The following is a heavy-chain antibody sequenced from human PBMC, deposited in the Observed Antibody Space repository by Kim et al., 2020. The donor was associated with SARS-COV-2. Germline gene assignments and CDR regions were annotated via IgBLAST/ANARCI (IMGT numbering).Heavy chain of an antibody. CDR3: VNDRSDYGHPSIHLGMDV. J-gene: IGHJ6*02. Sequence: GGSLRLSCEVSGFTLSDYAMSWVRQAPGEGLEWVSSIRGNSAATFSAGSVRGRFALSRDNSKNILYLQMDNLRVEDTALYYCVNDRSDYGHPSIHLGMDVWGQGITATVSS. V-gene: IGHV3-23*01. CDR1: GFTLSDYA. CDR2: IRGNSAAT. D-gene: IGHD4-17*01.